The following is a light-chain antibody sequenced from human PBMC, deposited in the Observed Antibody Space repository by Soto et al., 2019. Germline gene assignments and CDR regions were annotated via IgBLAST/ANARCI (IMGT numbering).Light chain of an antibody. V-gene: IGKV1-39*01. Sequence: DIQITQSPSSLSASVGDRVRITCRASQSISTHLNWYQQKAGKAPKLLISAASHLQGGVPSRFSGRGSGTVFTLTINSLQLDDFATHFCQQSYSSPSFGGGTKV. CDR2: AAS. CDR1: QSISTH. CDR3: QQSYSSPS. J-gene: IGKJ4*01.